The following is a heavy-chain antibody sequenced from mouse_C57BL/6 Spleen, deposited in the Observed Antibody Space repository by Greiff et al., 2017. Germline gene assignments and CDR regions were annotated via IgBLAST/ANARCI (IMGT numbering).Heavy chain of an antibody. CDR2: ISDGGSYT. Sequence: EVKVVESGGGLVKPGGSLKLSCAASGFTFSSYAMSWVRQTPEKRLEWVATISDGGSYTYYPDNVKGRFTISRDNAKNNLYLQMSHLKSEDTAMYYWARGRITTRYFDYWGQGTTLTVSS. CDR3: ARGRITTRYFDY. D-gene: IGHD1-1*01. V-gene: IGHV5-4*03. CDR1: GFTFSSYA. J-gene: IGHJ2*01.